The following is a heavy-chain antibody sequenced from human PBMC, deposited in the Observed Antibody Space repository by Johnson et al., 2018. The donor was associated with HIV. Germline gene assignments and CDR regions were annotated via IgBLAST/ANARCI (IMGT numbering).Heavy chain of an antibody. CDR3: TTDPMAAAGHEAFDV. D-gene: IGHD6-13*01. V-gene: IGHV3-53*01. Sequence: VQLVESGGGVVRPGGSLRLSCAASGFTVSSNYMSWVRQAPGKGLEWVSVIYSGGATYYADSVKGRFTISRDNSKNTLYLQMNSLKTEDTAVYYCTTDPMAAAGHEAFDVWGQGTVVTVSS. CDR1: GFTVSSNY. CDR2: IYSGGAT. J-gene: IGHJ3*01.